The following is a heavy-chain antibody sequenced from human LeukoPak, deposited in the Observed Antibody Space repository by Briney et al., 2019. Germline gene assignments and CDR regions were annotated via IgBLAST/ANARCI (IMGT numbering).Heavy chain of an antibody. V-gene: IGHV4-59*08. CDR1: GGSISGYY. D-gene: IGHD2-2*02. Sequence: SETLSLTCTVSGGSISGYYWSWIRQPPGKGLEWIGYIFYTGNTNYNPSLKSRVTISIDTSKNQFSLKLNSVTAADTAVYYCARQSQLLYRGMDYWGQGTLVTVSS. CDR3: ARQSQLLYRGMDY. CDR2: IFYTGNT. J-gene: IGHJ4*02.